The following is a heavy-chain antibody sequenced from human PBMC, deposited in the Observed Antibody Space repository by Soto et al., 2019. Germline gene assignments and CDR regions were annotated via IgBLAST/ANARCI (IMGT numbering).Heavy chain of an antibody. CDR2: IYYSGST. V-gene: IGHV4-59*01. CDR1: GGSISSYY. D-gene: IGHD3-10*01. CDR3: ARDRGSLQH. Sequence: KTSETLSLTCTVSGGSISSYYWSWIRQPPGKGLEWIGYIYYSGSTNYNPSLKSRVTISVDTSKNQFSLKLSSVTAAGTAVYYCARDRGSLQHWGQGTLVTVSS. J-gene: IGHJ1*01.